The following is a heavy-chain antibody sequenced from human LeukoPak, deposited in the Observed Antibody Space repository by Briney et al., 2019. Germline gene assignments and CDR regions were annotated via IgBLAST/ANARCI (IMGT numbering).Heavy chain of an antibody. V-gene: IGHV3-48*04. CDR3: ARESRGVGFDY. CDR2: INTAGNTI. J-gene: IGHJ4*02. D-gene: IGHD1-26*01. Sequence: GGSLRLSCAASGFTFSGYNMNWVRRAPGKGLEWVSWINTAGNTIYYADSVKGRFTISRDSAKNSLYLQMNSLRAEDTAVYYCARESRGVGFDYWGQGTLVTVSS. CDR1: GFTFSGYN.